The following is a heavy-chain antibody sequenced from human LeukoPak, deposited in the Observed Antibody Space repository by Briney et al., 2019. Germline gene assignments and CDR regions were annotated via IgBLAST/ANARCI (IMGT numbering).Heavy chain of an antibody. D-gene: IGHD6-19*01. Sequence: PSETLSLTCAVYGGSFSGYYWSWIRQPPGKGLEWIGEINHSGSTNYNPSLKSRVTISVDTSKNQFSLKLSSVTAADTAVYYCARGRVVWQWPYRSCYFDCWGQGTLVTVSS. V-gene: IGHV4-34*01. CDR1: GGSFSGYY. CDR3: ARGRVVWQWPYRSCYFDC. J-gene: IGHJ4*02. CDR2: INHSGST.